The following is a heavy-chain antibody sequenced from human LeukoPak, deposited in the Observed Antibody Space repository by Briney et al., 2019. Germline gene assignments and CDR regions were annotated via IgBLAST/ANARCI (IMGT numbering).Heavy chain of an antibody. Sequence: GGSLRLSCAASGFTFSSYEMNWVRQAPGKGLEWVSYISSSGSTIYYADSVKGRFTISRDNAKNSLYLQMNSLRAEDTAVYYCARVAQTRDCYNQREKTPYNWFDPWGQGTLVTVSS. V-gene: IGHV3-48*03. CDR2: ISSSGSTI. J-gene: IGHJ5*02. CDR3: ARVAQTRDCYNQREKTPYNWFDP. D-gene: IGHD5-24*01. CDR1: GFTFSSYE.